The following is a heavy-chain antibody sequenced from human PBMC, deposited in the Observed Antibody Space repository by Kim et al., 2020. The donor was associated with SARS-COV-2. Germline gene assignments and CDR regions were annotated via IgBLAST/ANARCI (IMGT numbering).Heavy chain of an antibody. CDR3: ARWMVRGANFDY. J-gene: IGHJ4*02. D-gene: IGHD3-10*01. V-gene: IGHV1-69*01. Sequence: SDAQKFQGRVTITADESTSTAYMELSSLRSEDTAVYYCARWMVRGANFDYWGQGTLVTVSS.